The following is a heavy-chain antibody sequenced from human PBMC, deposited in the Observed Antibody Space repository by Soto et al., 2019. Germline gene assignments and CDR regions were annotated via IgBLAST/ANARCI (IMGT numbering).Heavy chain of an antibody. V-gene: IGHV5-10-1*01. J-gene: IGHJ6*02. D-gene: IGHD1-26*01. CDR3: ARLPGFVGATTAWWGMDV. CDR2: IDPSDSYT. CDR1: GYSFTSYW. Sequence: PGESLKISCKGSGYSFTSYWISWVRQMPGKGLEWMGRIDPSDSYTNYSPSFQGHVTISADKSISTAYLQWSSLKASDTAMYYCARLPGFVGATTAWWGMDVWGQGTTVTVSS.